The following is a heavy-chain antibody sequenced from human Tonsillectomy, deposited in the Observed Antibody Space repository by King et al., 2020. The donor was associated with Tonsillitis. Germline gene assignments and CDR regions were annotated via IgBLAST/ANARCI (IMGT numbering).Heavy chain of an antibody. CDR1: GFTFSNYW. CDR2: IKEDGNEK. J-gene: IGHJ4*02. Sequence: VQLVESGGGLVQPGGSLRLSCAASGFTFSNYWMSWVRQAPGKGLEWVANIKEDGNEKYDEDSVKGRFTISRDNAKNSLYLQMNSLRAEDTAVYYCAREISISMIVMNYFDYWGRGALVTVSS. CDR3: AREISISMIVMNYFDY. D-gene: IGHD3-22*01. V-gene: IGHV3-7*03.